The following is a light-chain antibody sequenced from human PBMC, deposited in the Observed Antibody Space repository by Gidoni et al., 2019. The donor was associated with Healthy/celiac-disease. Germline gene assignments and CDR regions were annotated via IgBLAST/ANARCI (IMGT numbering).Light chain of an antibody. CDR2: GAS. Sequence: EIVMTQSPATLSVSPGERATLACRASQSVSSNLAWYQQKPGQPPRLLTYGASTRATGIPARFSGSGSGTEFTLTISSLQSEDFAVYYCQQYNNWPYTFGQGTKLEIK. J-gene: IGKJ2*01. CDR3: QQYNNWPYT. CDR1: QSVSSN. V-gene: IGKV3-15*01.